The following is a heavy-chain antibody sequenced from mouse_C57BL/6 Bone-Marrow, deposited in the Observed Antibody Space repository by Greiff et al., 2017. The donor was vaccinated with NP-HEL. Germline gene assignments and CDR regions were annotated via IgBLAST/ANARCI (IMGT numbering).Heavy chain of an antibody. CDR2: INPSSGYT. D-gene: IGHD1-1*01. J-gene: IGHJ4*01. CDR3: AITTVVATNYYAMDY. V-gene: IGHV1-7*01. CDR1: GYTFTSYW. Sequence: QVHVKQSGAELAKPGASVKLSCKASGYTFTSYWMHWVKQRPGQGLEWIGYINPSSGYTKYNQKFKDKATLTADKSSSTAYMQLSSLTYEDSAVYYCAITTVVATNYYAMDYWGQGTSVTVSA.